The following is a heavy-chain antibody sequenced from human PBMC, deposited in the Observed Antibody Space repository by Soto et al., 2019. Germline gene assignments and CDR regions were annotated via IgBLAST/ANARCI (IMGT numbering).Heavy chain of an antibody. Sequence: GGSLRLSCAASGFTFSSYAMSWVRQAPGKGLGWVSAISGSGGSTYYADSVKGRFTISRDNSKNTLYLQMNSLRAEDTAVYYCAKDRGSRYYYYGMDVWGQGTTVTVSS. CDR1: GFTFSSYA. CDR2: ISGSGGST. CDR3: AKDRGSRYYYYGMDV. J-gene: IGHJ6*02. V-gene: IGHV3-23*01. D-gene: IGHD3-10*01.